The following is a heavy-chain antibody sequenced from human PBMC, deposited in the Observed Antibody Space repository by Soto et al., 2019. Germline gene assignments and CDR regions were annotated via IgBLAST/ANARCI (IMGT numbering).Heavy chain of an antibody. D-gene: IGHD3-10*01. J-gene: IGHJ4*02. V-gene: IGHV1-18*01. CDR1: GYTFTSYG. Sequence: QVQLVQSGAEVKKPGASVKVSCKASGYTFTSYGISWVRQAPGQGLEWMGWISAYNGNTNYAQKRQGRVTMTTATSTRTANMELRSLRSDDTAVYYFSREYGSGSRFEDWGQGTLVTVSS. CDR3: SREYGSGSRFED. CDR2: ISAYNGNT.